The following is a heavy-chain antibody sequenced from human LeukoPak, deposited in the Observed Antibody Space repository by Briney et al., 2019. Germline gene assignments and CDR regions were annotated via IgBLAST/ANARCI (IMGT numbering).Heavy chain of an antibody. Sequence: GGSLRLSCAASGFTFSAYSMNWVRQAPGKGLEWISYISSSSSTIFYADSVKGRFTVSRDNAKNSLYLQMNSLRDEDTAVYYCARENSDYYGSGSYWQLWFDPWGQGTLVTVSS. J-gene: IGHJ5*02. CDR3: ARENSDYYGSGSYWQLWFDP. CDR1: GFTFSAYS. D-gene: IGHD3-10*01. CDR2: ISSSSSTI. V-gene: IGHV3-48*02.